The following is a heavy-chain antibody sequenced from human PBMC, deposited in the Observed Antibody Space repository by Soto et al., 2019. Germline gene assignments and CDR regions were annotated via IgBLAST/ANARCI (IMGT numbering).Heavy chain of an antibody. CDR2: IYPSGNT. J-gene: IGHJ4*02. CDR1: GGSITTSNW. D-gene: IGHD2-15*01. Sequence: QVQLQESGPGLMRPSETLSLTCAVSGGSITTSNWWSWVRQPPGKGLEWIGEIYPSGNTNYNPSLGSQVTITLDKSKNQFSLKETYVTAADTGVYFCARVMGVASGGPLEDWGPGSLVTVS. CDR3: ARVMGVASGGPLED. V-gene: IGHV4-4*02.